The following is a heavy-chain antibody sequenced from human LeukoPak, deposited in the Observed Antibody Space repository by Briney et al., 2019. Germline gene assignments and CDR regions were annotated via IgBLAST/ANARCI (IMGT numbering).Heavy chain of an antibody. D-gene: IGHD5-24*01. CDR2: INHSGST. V-gene: IGHV4-34*01. CDR3: ARDVRRDGYKGYSRRFDY. Sequence: SETLSLTCAVYGGSFSGYYWSWIRQPPGKGLEWIGEINHSGSTNYNPSLKSRVTISVDTSKNQFSLKLSSVTAADTAVYYCARDVRRDGYKGYSRRFDYWGQGTLVTVSS. CDR1: GGSFSGYY. J-gene: IGHJ4*02.